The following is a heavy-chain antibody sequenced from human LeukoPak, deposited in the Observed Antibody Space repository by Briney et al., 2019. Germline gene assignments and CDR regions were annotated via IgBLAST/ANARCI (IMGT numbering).Heavy chain of an antibody. V-gene: IGHV3-9*03. CDR2: ISWNSGSI. CDR3: EKARGRFLEWLQD. CDR1: GFTFDDYA. J-gene: IGHJ4*02. D-gene: IGHD3-3*01. Sequence: GGSLRLSCAASGFTFDDYAMHWVRQAPGKGLEWVAGISWNSGSIGYADSVKGRFTISIDKPKNSLYQQMNSLRGEDMALYYCEKARGRFLEWLQDWGQGTLVTVSS.